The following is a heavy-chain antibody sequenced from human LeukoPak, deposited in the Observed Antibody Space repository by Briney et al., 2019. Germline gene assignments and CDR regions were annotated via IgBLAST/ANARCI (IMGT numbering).Heavy chain of an antibody. Sequence: GGSLRLSCAASGFTFSSYAMHWVRRAPGKGLEWVAVISYDGSNKYYADSVKGRFTISRDNSKNTLYLQMNSLRAEDTAVYYCARLRAFDIWGQGTMVTVSS. J-gene: IGHJ3*02. V-gene: IGHV3-30*04. CDR1: GFTFSSYA. CDR3: ARLRAFDI. CDR2: ISYDGSNK.